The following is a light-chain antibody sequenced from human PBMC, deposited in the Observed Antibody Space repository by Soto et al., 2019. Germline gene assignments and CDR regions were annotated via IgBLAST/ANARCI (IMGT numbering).Light chain of an antibody. V-gene: IGKV3-15*01. Sequence: EIVMTQSPATLSVSPGERATLSGRASQSVSSNLDWYQQKPGQTPKLLIYVASTMATGIPARFIGSGSGTEFTLTISSLHSEDFAVYYCQQYNVWPLTFGGGTKVEFK. CDR2: VAS. CDR3: QQYNVWPLT. J-gene: IGKJ4*01. CDR1: QSVSSN.